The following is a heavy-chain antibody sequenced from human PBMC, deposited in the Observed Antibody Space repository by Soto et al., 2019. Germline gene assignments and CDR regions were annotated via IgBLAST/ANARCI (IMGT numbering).Heavy chain of an antibody. V-gene: IGHV4-39*01. Sequence: SETLSLTCTVSGGSISSSSYYWGWIRQPPGKGLEWIGSIYYSGSTYYNPSLKSQVTISVDTSKNQFSLKLSSVTAADTAVYYCARLGGSSGWPARLYYYYYGMDVWGQGTTVTVSS. CDR2: IYYSGST. CDR1: GGSISSSSYY. J-gene: IGHJ6*02. D-gene: IGHD6-19*01. CDR3: ARLGGSSGWPARLYYYYYGMDV.